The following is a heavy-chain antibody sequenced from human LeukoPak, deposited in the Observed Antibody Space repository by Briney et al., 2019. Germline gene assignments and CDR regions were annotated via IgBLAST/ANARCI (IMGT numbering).Heavy chain of an antibody. D-gene: IGHD2-21*02. CDR2: ISYDGSNQ. CDR1: GFTFSSYA. CDR3: ARQGDTGSWYFDY. Sequence: GRSLRLSCAASGFTFSSYAMHWVRQAPGKGLEWVAVISYDGSNQYYADSVKGQVTISRDNSKSTLYLQMDSLRAGDTAVYYCARQGDTGSWYFDYWGQGTLVTVSS. V-gene: IGHV3-30-3*01. J-gene: IGHJ4*02.